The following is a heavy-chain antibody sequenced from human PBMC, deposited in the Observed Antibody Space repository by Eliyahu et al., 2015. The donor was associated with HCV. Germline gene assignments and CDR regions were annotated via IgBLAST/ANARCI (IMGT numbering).Heavy chain of an antibody. J-gene: IGHJ6*02. CDR1: GFXVSXXY. CDR2: IYSGGST. CDR3: ARDLCSGGSCYYYYGMDV. V-gene: IGHV3-66*02. Sequence: EVQLVESGGGLVQPGGSLRLSCAASGFXVSXXYMSWVRQAPGKGLEWVSVIYSGGSTYYADSVKGRFTISRDNSKNTLYLQMNSLRAEDTAVYYCARDLCSGGSCYYYYGMDVWGQGTTVTVSS. D-gene: IGHD2-15*01.